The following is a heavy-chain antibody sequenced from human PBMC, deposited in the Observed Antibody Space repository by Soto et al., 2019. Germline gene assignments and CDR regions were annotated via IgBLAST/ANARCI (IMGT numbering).Heavy chain of an antibody. Sequence: SETLSLTCTVSGDSISSGGYYWSWIRQHPGKGLEWIGYIYYSGSTYYNPSLKSRVTISLDASKHQFSLKLSSVTAADTAVYYCARARGDKLPHLYKWXDPWGQGTLVTVSS. CDR3: ARARGDKLPHLYKWXDP. CDR1: GDSISSGGYY. V-gene: IGHV4-31*03. CDR2: IYYSGST. J-gene: IGHJ5*02. D-gene: IGHD2-15*01.